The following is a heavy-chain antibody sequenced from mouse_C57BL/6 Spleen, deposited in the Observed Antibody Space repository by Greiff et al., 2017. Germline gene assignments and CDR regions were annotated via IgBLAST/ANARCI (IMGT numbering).Heavy chain of an antibody. J-gene: IGHJ1*03. CDR3: AGTELRSPYWDFDV. CDR2: INPSNGGT. CDR1: GYTFTSYW. Sequence: QVQLQQPGTELVKPGASVKLSCKASGYTFTSYWMHWVKQRPGQGLEWIGNINPSNGGTNYNEKFKSKATLTVDKSSSTAYMQLSSLTSEDSAVYYCAGTELRSPYWDFDVWGTGTTVTVAS. D-gene: IGHD1-1*01. V-gene: IGHV1-53*01.